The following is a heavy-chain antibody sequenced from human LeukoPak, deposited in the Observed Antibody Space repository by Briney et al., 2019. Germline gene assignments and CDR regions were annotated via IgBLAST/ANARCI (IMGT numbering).Heavy chain of an antibody. CDR2: ISAYNGNT. D-gene: IGHD6-6*01. V-gene: IGHV1-18*01. Sequence: ASVKVSCRASGYTFTSYGISWVRQAPGQGLEWMGWISAYNGNTNYAQKLQGRVTMTTDTSTSTAYMELRSLRSDDTAVYYCARMSIAARLVDYWGQGTLVTVSS. CDR3: ARMSIAARLVDY. J-gene: IGHJ4*02. CDR1: GYTFTSYG.